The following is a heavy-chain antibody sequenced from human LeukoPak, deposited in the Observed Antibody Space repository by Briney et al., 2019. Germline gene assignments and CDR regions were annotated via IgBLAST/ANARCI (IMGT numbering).Heavy chain of an antibody. J-gene: IGHJ5*02. V-gene: IGHV4-34*01. CDR1: GGSLSFYY. CDR3: AREGDSSSVGWFDP. D-gene: IGHD6-13*01. CDR2: ISQNGDS. Sequence: SETLSLTCGVSGGSLSFYYWSWIRQSPGKGLEWIAEISQNGDSNYNMSLKSRVTISVDTSKNQFSLKLSSVAAADTAVYYCAREGDSSSVGWFDPWGQGTLVTVSS.